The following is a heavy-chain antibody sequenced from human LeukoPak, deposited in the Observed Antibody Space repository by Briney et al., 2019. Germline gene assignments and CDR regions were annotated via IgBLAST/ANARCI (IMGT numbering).Heavy chain of an antibody. D-gene: IGHD3-22*01. Sequence: GGSLRLSCAASGFTFSSYGMHWVRQAPGKGLKWVAVIWFDGSNKYYADSVKGRFTISRDNSKNTLYLQMNSLRAEDTAVYYCARPDYDSSGYADYWGQGTLVTVSS. J-gene: IGHJ4*02. CDR1: GFTFSSYG. V-gene: IGHV3-33*01. CDR3: ARPDYDSSGYADY. CDR2: IWFDGSNK.